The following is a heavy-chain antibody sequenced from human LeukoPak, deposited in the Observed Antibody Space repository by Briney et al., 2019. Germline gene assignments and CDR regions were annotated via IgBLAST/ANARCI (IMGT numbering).Heavy chain of an antibody. V-gene: IGHV3-21*01. D-gene: IGHD6-25*01. CDR3: ARDLARRYGMDV. Sequence: GGSLRLSCAASGFTFSSYSMNWVRQAPGKGLEWVSSISSSSSYIYYADSVKGRFTISRDNAKNSLYLQMNSLRAEDTAVYYCARDLARRYGMDVWGQGTTVTVSS. J-gene: IGHJ6*02. CDR1: GFTFSSYS. CDR2: ISSSSSYI.